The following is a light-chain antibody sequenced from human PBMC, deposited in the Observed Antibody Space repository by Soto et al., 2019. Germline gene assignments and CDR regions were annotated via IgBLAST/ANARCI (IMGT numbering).Light chain of an antibody. J-gene: IGLJ1*01. Sequence: QPVLTQSPSASASLGASVKLTCTLSSGHSSYAIAWHQQQPEKGPRYLMKLNSDGSHSKGDGIPDRFSGSSSGAECYLTISSLQSEDEADYYCQTWGTGPFVFGTGTKLTVL. CDR2: LNSDGSH. V-gene: IGLV4-69*01. CDR3: QTWGTGPFV. CDR1: SGHSSYA.